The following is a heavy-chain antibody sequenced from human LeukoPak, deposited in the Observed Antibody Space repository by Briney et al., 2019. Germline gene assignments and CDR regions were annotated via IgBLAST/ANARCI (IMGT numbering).Heavy chain of an antibody. V-gene: IGHV3-11*04. Sequence: GGSLRLSCAASGFTFSNYYMSWIRQAPGKGLEWVSYISSSGSTIYYADSVKGRFTISRDNAKNSLYLQMNSLRAEDTAVYYCARRDSGYDVLCHDYWGQGTLVTVSS. D-gene: IGHD5-12*01. CDR3: ARRDSGYDVLCHDY. J-gene: IGHJ4*02. CDR2: ISSSGSTI. CDR1: GFTFSNYY.